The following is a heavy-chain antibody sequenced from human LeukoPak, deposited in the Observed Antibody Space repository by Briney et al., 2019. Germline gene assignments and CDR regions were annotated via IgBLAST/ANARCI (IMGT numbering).Heavy chain of an antibody. CDR1: GFTFSSYW. J-gene: IGHJ4*02. D-gene: IGHD2/OR15-2a*01. CDR3: ARDNAGLETYLFDY. Sequence: GGSLRLSCAASGFTFSSYWMSWVRQAPGKGLEWVANIKQDGSEKYYVDSVKGRFTISRDNAKNSLYLQMSSLRAEDTAVYYCARDNAGLETYLFDYWGQGTLVTVSS. V-gene: IGHV3-7*01. CDR2: IKQDGSEK.